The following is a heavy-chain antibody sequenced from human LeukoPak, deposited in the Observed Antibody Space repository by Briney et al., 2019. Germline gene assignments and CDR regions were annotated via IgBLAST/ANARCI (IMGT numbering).Heavy chain of an antibody. D-gene: IGHD6-19*01. V-gene: IGHV1-69*06. Sequence: ASVKVSCKASTDTFRKYGISWVRQAPGQGLEWMGGITAIFGRANYAQKFQGRVTITADTSTTTAYMEMSRLRSEDTAVYYCARLSSGWYDYWGQGTLVTVSS. CDR1: TDTFRKYG. J-gene: IGHJ4*02. CDR2: ITAIFGRA. CDR3: ARLSSGWYDY.